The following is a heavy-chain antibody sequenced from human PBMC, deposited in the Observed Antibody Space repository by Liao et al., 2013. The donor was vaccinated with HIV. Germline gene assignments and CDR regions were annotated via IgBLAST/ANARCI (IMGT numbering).Heavy chain of an antibody. CDR1: GDSISRSDYY. V-gene: IGHV4-39*07. Sequence: QVQLQESGPGLVKPSGTLSLTCTVSGDSISRSDYYWGWVRQPPGKGLEWIASVYHSGSTYYNPSLKGRVTISIDTSKNQFSLKLTSVTAADTAVYYCAREQWSTPESWGQGILVTVSS. CDR2: VYHSGST. D-gene: IGHD2-15*01. CDR3: AREQWSTPES. J-gene: IGHJ5*02.